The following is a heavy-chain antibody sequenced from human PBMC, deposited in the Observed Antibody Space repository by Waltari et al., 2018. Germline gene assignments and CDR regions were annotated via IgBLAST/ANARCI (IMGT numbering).Heavy chain of an antibody. V-gene: IGHV4-59*01. Sequence: QVQLQESGPGLVKPSENLSLTCTVPGGSTSSYYWRWIRQPPGKGLEWIGYIYYSGSTNYNPSLKSRVTIAVDTSKNQFSLKLSSVTAADTAVYYCARASYYGMDVWGQGTTVTVSS. CDR1: GGSTSSYY. CDR2: IYYSGST. CDR3: ARASYYGMDV. J-gene: IGHJ6*02.